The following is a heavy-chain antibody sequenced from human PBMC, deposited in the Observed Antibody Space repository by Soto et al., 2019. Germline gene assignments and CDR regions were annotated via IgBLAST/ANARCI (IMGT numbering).Heavy chain of an antibody. D-gene: IGHD5-12*01. V-gene: IGHV1-69*06. CDR3: AVIGYDLDY. Sequence: QVQLVQSGAEVKKPGSPVKVSCKGSGDTFHRHALSWVRQAPGQGLEWMGGIIPMFGTANYAQKFQGRVTITADTSTSTAYMELSSLRFEDTAFYYCAVIGYDLDYWGQGTLVAVSS. CDR1: GDTFHRHA. J-gene: IGHJ4*02. CDR2: IIPMFGTA.